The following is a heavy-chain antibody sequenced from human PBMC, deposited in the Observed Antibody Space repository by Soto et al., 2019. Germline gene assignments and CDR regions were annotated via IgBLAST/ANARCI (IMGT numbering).Heavy chain of an antibody. J-gene: IGHJ5*02. CDR2: INHSGST. CDR1: GGSFSGYY. D-gene: IGHD3-22*01. CDR3: VRGRGYYDSSRWFDP. Sequence: SETLSLTCAVYGGSFSGYYWSWIRQSPGKGLEWIGEINHSGSTNYNPSLKSRVTISVDTSKNHFSLKLSSVTAADTAVYYCVRGRGYYDSSRWFDPWGQGTLVTVSS. V-gene: IGHV4-34*01.